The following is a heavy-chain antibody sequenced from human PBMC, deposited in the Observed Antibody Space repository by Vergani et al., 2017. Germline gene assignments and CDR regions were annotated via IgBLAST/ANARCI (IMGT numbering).Heavy chain of an antibody. CDR3: ARMGGYGEGDAFQIGYFDS. CDR2: IYSTGRT. J-gene: IGHJ4*02. Sequence: QVQLQESGPGLVKPSQTLALTCSVSGDSISSGVYYWNWIRQHPGKGLEWIGYIYSTGRTHHNPSLRRRINMSVDTSKNQFSLKLNSVTAADTAMYYCARMGGYGEGDAFQIGYFDSWGPGILVTVSS. V-gene: IGHV4-31*03. CDR1: GDSISSGVYY. D-gene: IGHD5-18*01.